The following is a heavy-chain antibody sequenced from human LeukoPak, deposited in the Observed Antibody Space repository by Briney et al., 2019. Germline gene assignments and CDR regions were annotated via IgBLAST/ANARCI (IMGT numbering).Heavy chain of an antibody. V-gene: IGHV1-8*01. J-gene: IGHJ4*02. CDR1: GYTFTSYD. D-gene: IGHD2-15*01. Sequence: ASVKVSCKASGYTFTSYDINWVRQATGQGLEWMGWMNPNSGNTGYAQKFQGRVTMTRNTSISTAYMELSSLRSEDTAVYYCARVYCSGGSCLFDYWGQGTLVTVSS. CDR2: MNPNSGNT. CDR3: ARVYCSGGSCLFDY.